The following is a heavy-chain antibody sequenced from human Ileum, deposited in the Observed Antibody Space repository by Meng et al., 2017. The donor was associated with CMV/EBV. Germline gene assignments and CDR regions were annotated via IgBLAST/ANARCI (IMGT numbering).Heavy chain of an antibody. V-gene: IGHV3-74*01. J-gene: IGHJ4*02. Sequence: SLSCAASGFSFSTSWMYWVRQGPGKGLMWVSRINSDGSNTIYADSVKGRFTISRDNAKNTLYLQMESLRAEDTAVYYCARGYHYFDDWGQGTLVTVSS. CDR2: INSDGSNT. CDR3: ARGYHYFDD. D-gene: IGHD1-1*01. CDR1: GFSFSTSW.